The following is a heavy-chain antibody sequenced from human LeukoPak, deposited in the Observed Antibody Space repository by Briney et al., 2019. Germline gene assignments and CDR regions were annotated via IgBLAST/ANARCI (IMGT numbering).Heavy chain of an antibody. CDR2: INPNSGGT. V-gene: IGHV1-2*02. Sequence: ASVKVSCKASGYTFTDYFLHWVRQAPGQGLEWMGWINPNSGGTNYAQKFQGRVTMTRDTSISTAYMDLSRLRSDDTAVYYCAREAGDSSGYYPFDYWGQGTLVTVSS. CDR3: AREAGDSSGYYPFDY. J-gene: IGHJ4*02. CDR1: GYTFTDYF. D-gene: IGHD3-22*01.